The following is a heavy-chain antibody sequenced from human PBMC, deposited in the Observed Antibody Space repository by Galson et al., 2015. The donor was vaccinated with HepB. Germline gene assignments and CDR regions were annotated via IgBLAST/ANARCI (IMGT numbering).Heavy chain of an antibody. D-gene: IGHD6-13*01. Sequence: SLRLSCAASGFTFSSYGMHWVRQAPGKGLEWVAFIRYDGSNKYYADSVKGRFTISRDNSKNTLYLQMNSLRAEDTAVYYCAKENFPYSSSGRLDFDYWGQGTLVTVSS. J-gene: IGHJ4*02. CDR3: AKENFPYSSSGRLDFDY. V-gene: IGHV3-30*02. CDR2: IRYDGSNK. CDR1: GFTFSSYG.